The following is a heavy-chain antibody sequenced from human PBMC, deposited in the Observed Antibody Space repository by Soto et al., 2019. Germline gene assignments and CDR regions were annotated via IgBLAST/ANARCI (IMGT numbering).Heavy chain of an antibody. Sequence: SETLSLTCTVSGGSISSSSYYWGWIRQPQGKGLEWIGSIYYSGSTYYNPSLKSRVTISVDTSKNQFSLKLSSVTAADTAVYCCAREPADVDTAMDPWSQGTLVTVSS. V-gene: IGHV4-39*02. D-gene: IGHD5-18*01. CDR1: GGSISSSSYY. J-gene: IGHJ5*02. CDR3: AREPADVDTAMDP. CDR2: IYYSGST.